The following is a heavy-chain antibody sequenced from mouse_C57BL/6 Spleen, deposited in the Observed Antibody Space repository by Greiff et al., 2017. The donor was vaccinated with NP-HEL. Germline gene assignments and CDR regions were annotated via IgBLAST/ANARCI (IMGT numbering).Heavy chain of an antibody. CDR2: IDPETGGT. V-gene: IGHV1-15*01. J-gene: IGHJ4*01. CDR1: GYTFTDYE. CDR3: TRGNWDDYAMDY. Sequence: QVQLKESGAELVRPGASVTLSCKASGYTFTDYEMHWVKQTPVHGLEWIGAIDPETGGTAYNQKFKGKAILTADKSSSTAYMELRSLTSEDSAVYYCTRGNWDDYAMDYWGQGTSVTVSS. D-gene: IGHD4-1*01.